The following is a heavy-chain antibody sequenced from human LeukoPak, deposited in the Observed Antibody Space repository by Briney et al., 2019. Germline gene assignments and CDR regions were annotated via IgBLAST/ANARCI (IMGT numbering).Heavy chain of an antibody. CDR3: AKDPGRWLQLRLGFSD. Sequence: GGSLRLSCAASGFTFSSYEMNWVRQAPGKGLEWVSGISGSGGNTYYADSVKGRFTISRDNSKNTLYLQMNSLRAEDTAVYYCAKDPGRWLQLRLGFSDWGQGTLVTVSS. D-gene: IGHD5-24*01. CDR2: ISGSGGNT. J-gene: IGHJ4*02. V-gene: IGHV3-23*01. CDR1: GFTFSSYE.